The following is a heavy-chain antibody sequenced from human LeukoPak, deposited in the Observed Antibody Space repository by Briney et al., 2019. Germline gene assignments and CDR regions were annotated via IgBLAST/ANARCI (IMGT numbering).Heavy chain of an antibody. D-gene: IGHD2-2*01. CDR2: AYYSGST. V-gene: IGHV4-39*01. CDR3: ARHYCSSTSCYRSGWFDP. Sequence: SETLSLTCTVSGGSISSSSFYWGWIRQPPGKGLEWIGSAYYSGSTYFNPSLKSRATISVDTSNNQVSLKLSSVTAADTAVYYCARHYCSSTSCYRSGWFDPWGQGTLATVSS. CDR1: GGSISSSSFY. J-gene: IGHJ5*02.